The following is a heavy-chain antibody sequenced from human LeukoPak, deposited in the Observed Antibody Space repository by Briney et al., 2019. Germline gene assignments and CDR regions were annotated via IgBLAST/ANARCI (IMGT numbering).Heavy chain of an antibody. Sequence: SETLSLTCAVYGGSFSGYYWSWIRQPPGKGLEWIGEINHSGSTNYNPSLKSRVTISVDTSKNQFSLKLSSVTAADTAVYYCARTHCGGGSCDKFDPWGQGILVTVSS. J-gene: IGHJ5*02. V-gene: IGHV4-34*01. CDR2: INHSGST. CDR3: ARTHCGGGSCDKFDP. CDR1: GGSFSGYY. D-gene: IGHD2-15*01.